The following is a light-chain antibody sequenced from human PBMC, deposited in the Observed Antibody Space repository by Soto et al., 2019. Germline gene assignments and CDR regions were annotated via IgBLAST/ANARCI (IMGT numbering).Light chain of an antibody. CDR2: DAS. V-gene: IGKV3-11*01. CDR1: QSVSTS. CDR3: QQRRNWPPGT. Sequence: EIVLTQPPATLPLSPRERATLCFRASQSVSTSLAWYQQKHGQPTRLLIYDASKRANGIPARFSGSGAGTEFTLTISSLEPEDFAIYYCQQRRNWPPGTFGQGTKVDIK. J-gene: IGKJ1*01.